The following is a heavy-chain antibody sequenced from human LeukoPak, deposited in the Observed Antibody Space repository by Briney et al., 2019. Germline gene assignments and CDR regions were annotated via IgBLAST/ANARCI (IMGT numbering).Heavy chain of an antibody. Sequence: PSETLSLTCTVSGGSISSYYWSWLRQPPGKGLEWIGYIYYSGSTNYNPSLKSRVTISVDTSKNQFSLKLSSVTAADTAVYYCARDATYYYGSGSYAWFGPWGQGTLVTVSS. J-gene: IGHJ5*02. CDR2: IYYSGST. D-gene: IGHD3-10*01. CDR1: GGSISSYY. CDR3: ARDATYYYGSGSYAWFGP. V-gene: IGHV4-59*01.